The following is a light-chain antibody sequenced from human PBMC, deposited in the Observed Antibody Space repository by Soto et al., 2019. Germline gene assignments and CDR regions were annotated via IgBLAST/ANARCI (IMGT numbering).Light chain of an antibody. CDR3: QQYDNLVT. V-gene: IGKV1-33*01. CDR2: DAS. J-gene: IGKJ4*01. CDR1: QSTSSY. Sequence: DIQMTQSPSTLSASVGDRVTITCQASQSTSSYLAWYQQKPGKAPKLLIYDASNLETGVPSRFSGSGSGTDFTLTISSLQSEDIATYYCQQYDNLVTFGGGTKVDIK.